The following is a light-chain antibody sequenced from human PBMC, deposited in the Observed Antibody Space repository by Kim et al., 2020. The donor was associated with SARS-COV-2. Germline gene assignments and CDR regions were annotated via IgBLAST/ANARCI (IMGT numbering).Light chain of an antibody. CDR1: SSDVGTYDF. CDR3: CSYAGSSTGV. Sequence: QSALTQPASVSGSPGQSITISYTGTSSDVGTYDFVSWYQHSPGTAPKLMIYEVSKRPSGVSNRFSGSTSGNTASLTISGLQAEDEADYYCCSYAGSSTGVFGRGTKVTVL. J-gene: IGLJ1*01. V-gene: IGLV2-23*02. CDR2: EVS.